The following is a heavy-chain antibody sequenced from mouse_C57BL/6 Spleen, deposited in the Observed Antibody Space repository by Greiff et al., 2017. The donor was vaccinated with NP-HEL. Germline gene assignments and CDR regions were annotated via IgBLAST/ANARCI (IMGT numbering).Heavy chain of an antibody. D-gene: IGHD2-4*01. J-gene: IGHJ3*01. V-gene: IGHV1-81*01. CDR3: AREGDYDVFAY. CDR1: GYTFTSYG. Sequence: QVQLQQSGAELARPGASVKLSCKASGYTFTSYGISWVKQRTGQGLEWIGEIYPRSGNTYYNEKFKGKATLTADKSSSTAYMELRSLTSEDSAVYFCAREGDYDVFAYWGQGTLVTVSA. CDR2: IYPRSGNT.